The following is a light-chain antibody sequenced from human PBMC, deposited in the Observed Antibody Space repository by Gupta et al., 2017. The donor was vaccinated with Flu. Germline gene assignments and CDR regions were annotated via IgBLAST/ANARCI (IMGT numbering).Light chain of an antibody. Sequence: SSSNSGSNYVYWYQQFPGTAPKLLIYRNSQRPSGVPDRFSGSKSGTSASLAISGLRPEDESDYYCAAWDDSLSGPVFGPGTKVTVL. CDR1: SSNSGSNY. CDR2: RNS. CDR3: AAWDDSLSGPV. V-gene: IGLV1-47*01. J-gene: IGLJ1*01.